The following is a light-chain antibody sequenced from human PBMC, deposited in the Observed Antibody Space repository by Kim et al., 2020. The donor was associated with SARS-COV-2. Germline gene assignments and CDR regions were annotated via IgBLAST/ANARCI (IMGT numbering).Light chain of an antibody. CDR2: GAS. CDR3: QQYATSPTT. CDR1: QSLNID. Sequence: PGERATLSCRASQSLNIDLAWYQQRLGQAPRLLIYGASSRASGIPDRSSGSGSGTDSSLTISRLEPEDFAVYFCQQYATSPTTFGQGTKVDI. J-gene: IGKJ1*01. V-gene: IGKV3-20*01.